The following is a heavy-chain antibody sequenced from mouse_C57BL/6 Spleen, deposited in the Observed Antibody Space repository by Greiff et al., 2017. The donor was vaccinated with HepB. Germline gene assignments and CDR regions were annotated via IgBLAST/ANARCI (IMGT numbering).Heavy chain of an antibody. Sequence: QVQLQQPGAELVKPGASVKMSCMASGYTFTSYWITWVKQRPGQGLEWIGDIYPGSGSTNYNEKFKSKATLTVDTSSSTAYMQLSSLTSEDSAVYYCASYDYDGGRAMDYWGQGTSVTVSS. CDR1: GYTFTSYW. CDR3: ASYDYDGGRAMDY. CDR2: IYPGSGST. D-gene: IGHD2-4*01. J-gene: IGHJ4*01. V-gene: IGHV1-55*01.